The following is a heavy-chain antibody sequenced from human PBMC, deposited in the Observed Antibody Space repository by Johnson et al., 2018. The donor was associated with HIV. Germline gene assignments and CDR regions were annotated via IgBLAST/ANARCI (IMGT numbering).Heavy chain of an antibody. J-gene: IGHJ3*02. V-gene: IGHV3-33*01. D-gene: IGHD6-13*01. CDR1: GFTFSNYG. CDR3: AREGGIAAAGTDAFDI. CDR2: IWYDGSTK. Sequence: QVQLVESGGGVVQPGRSLRLSCAASGFTFSNYGMHWVRQAPGKGLEWVAVIWYDGSTKYYVDSVKGRFTISRDNAKNSLYLQMNSLRAEDTAVYYCAREGGIAAAGTDAFDIWGQGTMVTVSS.